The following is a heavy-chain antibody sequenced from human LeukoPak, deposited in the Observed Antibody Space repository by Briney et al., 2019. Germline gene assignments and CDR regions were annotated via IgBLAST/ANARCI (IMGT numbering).Heavy chain of an antibody. J-gene: IGHJ6*03. CDR2: IIPIFGTA. Sequence: WASVKVSCKASGGTLSSYAISWVRQAPGQGLEWMGGIIPIFGTANYAQKFQGRVTITTDESTSTAYMELSSLRSEDTAVYYCASAGQSPYYYYYYYMDVWGKGTTVTVSS. V-gene: IGHV1-69*05. CDR1: GGTLSSYA. CDR3: ASAGQSPYYYYYYYMDV.